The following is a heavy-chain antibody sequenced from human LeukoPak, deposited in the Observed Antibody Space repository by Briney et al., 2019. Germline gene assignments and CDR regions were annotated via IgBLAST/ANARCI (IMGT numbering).Heavy chain of an antibody. CDR1: GFTFSDYS. CDR2: IKQDGSEK. V-gene: IGHV3-7*01. Sequence: GGSLRLSCAASGFTFSDYSMSWVRQAPGKGLEWVANIKQDGSEKYYVDSVKGRFTISRDNAKNSLYLQMNSLRAEDTAVYYCAREGDYGDYVDYWGQGTLVTVSS. J-gene: IGHJ4*02. CDR3: AREGDYGDYVDY. D-gene: IGHD4-17*01.